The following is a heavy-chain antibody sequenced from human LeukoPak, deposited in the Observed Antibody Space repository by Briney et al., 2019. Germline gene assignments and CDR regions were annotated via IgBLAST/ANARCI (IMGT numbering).Heavy chain of an antibody. V-gene: IGHV4-59*08. Sequence: SETLSLTCNVYGGSISDYYWNWIRQPPGKGLEWIGYIHHSGTTSSNPSLKSRVTISIDTSKNQFSLNLNSVTAADTAIYYCARWPIHLGYCSGSLCHKWFGPWGQGTLVTVSS. CDR1: GGSISDYY. CDR3: ARWPIHLGYCSGSLCHKWFGP. J-gene: IGHJ5*02. D-gene: IGHD2-15*01. CDR2: IHHSGTT.